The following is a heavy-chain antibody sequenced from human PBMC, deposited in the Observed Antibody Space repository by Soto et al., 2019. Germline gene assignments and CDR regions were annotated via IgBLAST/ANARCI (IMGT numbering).Heavy chain of an antibody. CDR1: GFTFISYA. Sequence: GGSLRLSCAASGFTFISYAMSWVRQAPGNGLEWVSAISGSGGSTYYADSVKGRFTISRDNSKNTLYLQMNSLRAEDTAEYYCAKDRAQTYYYDSSGPPADYWGQGTLVTVSS. CDR3: AKDRAQTYYYDSSGPPADY. CDR2: ISGSGGST. V-gene: IGHV3-23*01. D-gene: IGHD3-22*01. J-gene: IGHJ4*02.